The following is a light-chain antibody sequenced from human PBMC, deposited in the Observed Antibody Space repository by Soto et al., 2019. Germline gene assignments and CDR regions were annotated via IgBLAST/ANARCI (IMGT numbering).Light chain of an antibody. J-gene: IGLJ1*01. V-gene: IGLV1-40*01. CDR1: SSNIGAGYD. Sequence: QSVLTQPPSVSGAPGQRVTISCTGSSSNIGAGYDVHWYQQLPATAPKFVIHGNSNRPSGVPDRFSGSKSGTSASLAITGLQTEDEADYYCQSYDSSLSGYVFGTGTKLTVL. CDR2: GNS. CDR3: QSYDSSLSGYV.